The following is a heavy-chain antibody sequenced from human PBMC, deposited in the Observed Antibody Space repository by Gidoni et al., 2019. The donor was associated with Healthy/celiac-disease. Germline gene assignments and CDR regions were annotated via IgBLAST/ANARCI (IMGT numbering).Heavy chain of an antibody. J-gene: IGHJ6*02. CDR2: IYTSGST. V-gene: IGHV4-61*02. CDR3: ARDLGKYSSYGMDV. CDR1: GGPISSGSYY. D-gene: IGHD6-6*01. Sequence: QVQLQESGPGLVKPSQTLSLTCTVSGGPISSGSYYWSWIRQPAGKGLEWIGRIYTSGSTNYNPSLKSRVTMSVDTSKNQFSLKLSSVTAADTAVYYCARDLGKYSSYGMDVWGQGTTVTVSS.